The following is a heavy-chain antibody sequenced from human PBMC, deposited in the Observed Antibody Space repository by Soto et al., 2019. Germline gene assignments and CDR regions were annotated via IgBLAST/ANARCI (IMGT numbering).Heavy chain of an antibody. D-gene: IGHD2-15*01. CDR3: ASEYCSGGSCYYYGMDV. CDR1: GFTFSNYG. V-gene: IGHV3-33*01. CDR2: IWYDGSNK. Sequence: QVQLVESGGGVVQPGRSLRLSCAASGFTFSNYGMHWVRQAPGKGLEWVAVIWYDGSNKYYADSVKGRFTISRDNSKNTLYLQMNSLRAEDMAVYYCASEYCSGGSCYYYGMDVWGQGTMVTVSS. J-gene: IGHJ6*02.